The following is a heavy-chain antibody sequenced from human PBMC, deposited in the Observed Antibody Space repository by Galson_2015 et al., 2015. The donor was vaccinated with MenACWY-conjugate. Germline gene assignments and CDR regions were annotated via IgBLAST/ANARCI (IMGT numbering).Heavy chain of an antibody. Sequence: SLRLSCAASGFTFDDYGMSWVRQAPGKGLEWVSGINWNGGSTGYADSVKGRFTISRDNAKNSLYLQMNSLRAEDTALYYCARHIAAAGYYYYYGMDVWGQGTTVTVSS. CDR1: GFTFDDYG. V-gene: IGHV3-20*04. CDR2: INWNGGST. CDR3: ARHIAAAGYYYYYGMDV. D-gene: IGHD6-13*01. J-gene: IGHJ6*02.